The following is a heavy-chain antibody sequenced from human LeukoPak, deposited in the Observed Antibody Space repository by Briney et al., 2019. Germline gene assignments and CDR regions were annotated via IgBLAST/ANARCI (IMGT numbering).Heavy chain of an antibody. CDR1: GFTFDDYA. V-gene: IGHV3-9*01. J-gene: IGHJ3*02. CDR3: AKDQFIVGAYAFDI. Sequence: GGSLRLSCAASGFTFDDYAMHWVRQAPGKGLEWVSGISWNSGSIGYADSVKGRFTISRDNSKNTLYLQMNSLRAEDTAVYYCAKDQFIVGAYAFDIWGQGTMVTVSS. CDR2: ISWNSGSI. D-gene: IGHD1-26*01.